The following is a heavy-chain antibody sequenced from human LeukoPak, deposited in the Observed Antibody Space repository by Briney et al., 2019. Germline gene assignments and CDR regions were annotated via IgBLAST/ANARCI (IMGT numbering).Heavy chain of an antibody. CDR2: IRYDGSNK. CDR3: AKEGASIAARPAAFDI. CDR1: GFTFSSYG. V-gene: IGHV3-30*02. Sequence: PGRSLRLSCAASGFTFSSYGMHWVRQAPGKGLEWVAFIRYDGSNKYYADSVKGRFTISRDNSKNTLYLQMNSLRAEDTAVYYCAKEGASIAARPAAFDIWGQGTMVTVSS. D-gene: IGHD6-6*01. J-gene: IGHJ3*02.